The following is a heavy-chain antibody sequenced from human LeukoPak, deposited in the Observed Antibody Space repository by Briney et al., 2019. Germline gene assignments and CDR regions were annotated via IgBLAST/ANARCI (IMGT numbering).Heavy chain of an antibody. CDR1: GFTFSSYS. V-gene: IGHV3-21*01. CDR2: ISSAGTYI. D-gene: IGHD4-17*01. CDR3: ARATVTTRVDAFDI. J-gene: IGHJ3*02. Sequence: GGSLRLSCAVSGFTFSSYSMNWVRQAPGKGLEWVSSISSAGTYIYYADSVKGRFTISRDNAKNSLYLQMNSLSAEDTAVYYCARATVTTRVDAFDIWGQGTMVTVSS.